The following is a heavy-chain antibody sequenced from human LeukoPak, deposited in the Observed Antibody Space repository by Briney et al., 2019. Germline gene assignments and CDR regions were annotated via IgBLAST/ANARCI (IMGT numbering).Heavy chain of an antibody. CDR2: IYYSGST. J-gene: IGHJ5*02. V-gene: IGHV4-59*01. CDR1: GGSLSSYY. CDR3: ARVGEDYYGDWFDP. Sequence: SETLSLTCTVSGGSLSSYYWSWIRQPPGKGLEWIGYIYYSGSTNYNPSLKSRVTISVDTSKNQFSLKLSSVTAADTAVYYCARVGEDYYGDWFDPWGQGTLVTVSS. D-gene: IGHD3-10*01.